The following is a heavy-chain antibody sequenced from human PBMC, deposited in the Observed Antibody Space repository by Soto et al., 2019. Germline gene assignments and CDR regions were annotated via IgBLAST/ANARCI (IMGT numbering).Heavy chain of an antibody. CDR2: IYYSGST. Sequence: SETLSLTCTVSGGSISSGGYYWSWIRQHPGKGLEWIGYIYYSGSTYYNPSLKSRVTISVDTSKNQFSLKLSSVTAADTAVYYCARGSKLDDCRRGYYFLRCCIDVWGRGTKATVSS. V-gene: IGHV4-31*03. J-gene: IGHJ6*02. CDR3: ARGSKLDDCRRGYYFLRCCIDV. D-gene: IGHD3-3*01. CDR1: GGSISSGGYY.